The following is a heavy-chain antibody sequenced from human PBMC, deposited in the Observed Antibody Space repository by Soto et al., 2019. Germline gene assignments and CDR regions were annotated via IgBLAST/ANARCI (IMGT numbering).Heavy chain of an antibody. CDR2: IYHDGTT. D-gene: IGHD3-10*01. CDR3: ARLEGDYYGSGRALWFDP. CDR1: GGSISSSNW. J-gene: IGHJ5*02. V-gene: IGHV4-4*02. Sequence: QVQLQESGPGLVKPSGTLSLTCVVSGGSISSSNWWSWVRQSPGTGPEWIGEIYHDGTTNYNPSLKSRLTISVDKSKNQFSLSLSSVTAADTAVYYCARLEGDYYGSGRALWFDPWGQGTLVTVSS.